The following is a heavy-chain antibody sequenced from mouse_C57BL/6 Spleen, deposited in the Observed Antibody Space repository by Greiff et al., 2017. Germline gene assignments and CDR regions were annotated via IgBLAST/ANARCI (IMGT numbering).Heavy chain of an antibody. Sequence: QVQLQQSGPELVKPGASVKISCKASGYAFSSSWMNWVKQRPGKGLEWIGRIYPGDGDTNYNGKFKGKATLTADKSSSTAYMQLSSLTSEDSAVYFCAAHYYGSSYLYAMDYWGQGTSVTVSS. CDR3: AAHYYGSSYLYAMDY. V-gene: IGHV1-82*01. D-gene: IGHD1-1*01. CDR2: IYPGDGDT. CDR1: GYAFSSSW. J-gene: IGHJ4*01.